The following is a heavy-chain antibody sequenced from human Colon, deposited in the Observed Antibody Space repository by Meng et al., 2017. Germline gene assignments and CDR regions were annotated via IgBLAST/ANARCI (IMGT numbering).Heavy chain of an antibody. CDR1: GYTLLDFF. D-gene: IGHD5-24*01. V-gene: IGHV1-2*02. Sequence: QVPAVQSGAEVKQPGASGKVSCKAFGYTLLDFFIHWMRQAPGKGLEWMGWINPNSGGAVYAQKFQGRITMTRDTSINTAYMELSSLISDDTAVYYCARDTAYKDYWGQGTMVTVSS. CDR2: INPNSGGA. J-gene: IGHJ4*02. CDR3: ARDTAYKDY.